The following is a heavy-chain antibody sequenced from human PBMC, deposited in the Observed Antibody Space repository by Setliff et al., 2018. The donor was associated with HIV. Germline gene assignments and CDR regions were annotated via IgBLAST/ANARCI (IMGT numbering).Heavy chain of an antibody. V-gene: IGHV1-69*13. D-gene: IGHD2-2*01. CDR1: GGTFRNYI. Sequence: SVKVSCKASGGTFRNYIISWVRQAPGQGLEWMGGIIPISGTTNYAQKFQGRVTLAADESTSTAYMELSSLSSDDTAIYYCARDRVPYSSSPSALDPWGQGTQVTVSS. J-gene: IGHJ5*02. CDR3: ARDRVPYSSSPSALDP. CDR2: IIPISGTT.